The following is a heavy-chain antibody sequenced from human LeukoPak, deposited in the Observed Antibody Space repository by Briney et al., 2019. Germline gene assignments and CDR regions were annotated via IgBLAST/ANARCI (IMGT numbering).Heavy chain of an antibody. Sequence: SETLSLTCAVSGGSISSGGYSRSWIRQPPGKGLEWIGYIYYSGSTYYNPSLKSRVTISVDTSKNQFSLKLSSVTAADTAVYYCARGLAYCGGDCYSGGPDYWGQGTLVTVSS. CDR3: ARGLAYCGGDCYSGGPDY. CDR1: GGSISSGGYS. J-gene: IGHJ4*02. D-gene: IGHD2-21*02. CDR2: IYYSGST. V-gene: IGHV4-30-4*07.